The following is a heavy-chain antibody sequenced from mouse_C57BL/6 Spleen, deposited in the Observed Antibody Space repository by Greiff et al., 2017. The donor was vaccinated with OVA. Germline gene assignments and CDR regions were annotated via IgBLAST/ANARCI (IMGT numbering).Heavy chain of an antibody. D-gene: IGHD1-1*01. CDR3: ARKIYYYGSGYFDV. CDR1: GYTFTSYW. V-gene: IGHV1-52*01. J-gene: IGHJ1*03. Sequence: VQLQQPGAELVRPGSSVKLSCKASGYTFTSYWMHWVKQRPIQGLEWIGNIDPSDSETHYNQKFKDKATLTVDKSSSTAYMQLSSLTSEDSAVYYCARKIYYYGSGYFDVWGTGTTVTVSS. CDR2: IDPSDSET.